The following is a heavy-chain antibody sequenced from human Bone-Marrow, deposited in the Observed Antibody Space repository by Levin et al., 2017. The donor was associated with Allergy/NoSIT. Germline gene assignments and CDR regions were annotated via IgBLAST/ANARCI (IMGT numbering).Heavy chain of an antibody. CDR1: GFTFSNAW. Sequence: GESLKISCAASGFTFSNAWMSWVRQAPGKGLEWVGRIKSKTDGGTTDYAAPVKGRFTISRDDSKNTLYLQMNSLKTEDTAVYYCTTRGRGYYYYMDGWGKGTTVTVSS. D-gene: IGHD3-10*01. CDR3: TTRGRGYYYYMDG. V-gene: IGHV3-15*01. J-gene: IGHJ6*03. CDR2: IKSKTDGGTT.